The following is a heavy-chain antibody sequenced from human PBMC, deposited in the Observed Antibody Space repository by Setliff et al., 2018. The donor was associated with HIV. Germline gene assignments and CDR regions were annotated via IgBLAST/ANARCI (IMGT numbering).Heavy chain of an antibody. V-gene: IGHV1-69*05. J-gene: IGHJ4*02. D-gene: IGHD3-10*01. CDR1: GGTFSRYG. Sequence: SVKVSCKASGGTFSRYGINWVRQAPGQGLEWMGGIIPSFGTPNNAQKFQGRVTITMDESTSTAYVELSSLRSEDTAMYYCARLYGSGSYYTANSFDYWGQGTLVTVSA. CDR2: IIPSFGTP. CDR3: ARLYGSGSYYTANSFDY.